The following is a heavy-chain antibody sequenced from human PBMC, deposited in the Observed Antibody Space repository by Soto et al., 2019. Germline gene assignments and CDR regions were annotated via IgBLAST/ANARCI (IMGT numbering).Heavy chain of an antibody. Sequence: SETLSLTCTVSGGSISSGGYYWSWIRQHPGKGLEWIGYIYYSGSTYYNPSLKSRVTISVDTSKNQFSLKLSSVTAADTAVYYCARRGAYKTGTTFFDYYYYGMDVWGQGTTVTVSS. D-gene: IGHD1-7*01. CDR2: IYYSGST. V-gene: IGHV4-31*03. CDR1: GGSISSGGYY. J-gene: IGHJ6*02. CDR3: ARRGAYKTGTTFFDYYYYGMDV.